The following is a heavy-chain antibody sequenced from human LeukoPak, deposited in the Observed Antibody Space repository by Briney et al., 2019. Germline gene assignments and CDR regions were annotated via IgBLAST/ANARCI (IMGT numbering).Heavy chain of an antibody. D-gene: IGHD3-10*01. Sequence: GRSLRLSCAASGFTFDDYAMHWVRQAPGKGLEWVSGISWNSDMIGYADSVKGRFIISRDNAKNSLYLQMNSLRAEDMALYYCAKSKYLGGSYDYWGQGTLVTVSS. J-gene: IGHJ4*02. V-gene: IGHV3-9*03. CDR2: ISWNSDMI. CDR3: AKSKYLGGSYDY. CDR1: GFTFDDYA.